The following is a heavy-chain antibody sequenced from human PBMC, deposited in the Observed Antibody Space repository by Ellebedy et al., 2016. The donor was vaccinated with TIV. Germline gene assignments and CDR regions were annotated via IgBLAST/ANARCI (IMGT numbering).Heavy chain of an antibody. V-gene: IGHV3-9*01. D-gene: IGHD3-10*01. CDR3: GKDMTPGGLDV. CDR2: FTLDSDWI. Sequence: SLKISXAVSGFTFDKYAMHWVRQVPGKGLEWVSGFTLDSDWIGYADSVKGRFTTSRDNAKNTLFLQMNNLRPEDTALYYCGKDMTPGGLDVWGQGTTVTVSS. CDR1: GFTFDKYA. J-gene: IGHJ6*02.